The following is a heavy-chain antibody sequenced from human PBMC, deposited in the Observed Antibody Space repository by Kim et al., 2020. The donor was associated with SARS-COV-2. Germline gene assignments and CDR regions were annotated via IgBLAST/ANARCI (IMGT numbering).Heavy chain of an antibody. CDR3: ARVRGSSSANFEY. V-gene: IGHV4-4*02. J-gene: IGHJ4*02. Sequence: SETLSLTCAVSGGSISSSDWWSWVRQPPGKGLEWIGEIYHSGSTNYNPSLKSRVTISVDKSKNQFSLKLSSVTAADTAVYYCARVRGSSSANFEYWGQGTLVTVSS. D-gene: IGHD6-6*01. CDR2: IYHSGST. CDR1: GGSISSSDW.